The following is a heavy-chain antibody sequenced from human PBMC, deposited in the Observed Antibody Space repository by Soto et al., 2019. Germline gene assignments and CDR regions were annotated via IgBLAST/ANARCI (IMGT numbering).Heavy chain of an antibody. CDR2: ISSTTNYI. Sequence: AGGSLRLSCAASGFTFTRYSMNWVRQAPGKGLEWVSSISSTTNYIYYGDSMKGRFTISRDNAKNSLYLEMNSLKAEDTAVYYCARESEDLTSNFDYWGQGTLVTVSS. CDR1: GFTFTRYS. CDR3: ARESEDLTSNFDY. V-gene: IGHV3-21*06. J-gene: IGHJ4*02.